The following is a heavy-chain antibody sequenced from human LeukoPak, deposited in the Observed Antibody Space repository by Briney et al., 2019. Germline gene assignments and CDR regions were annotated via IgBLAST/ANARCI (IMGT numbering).Heavy chain of an antibody. CDR3: ARDTTGTVYYGMDV. CDR2: INPNRGGT. CDR1: GYTFTGYY. Sequence: ASVKVSCKASGYTFTGYYMHWVRQAPGQGLEWMGWINPNRGGTNYAQKFQGRVTMTRDTSIGTAYMELSRLRSDDTAVYYCARDTTGTVYYGMDVWGQGTTVTVSS. J-gene: IGHJ6*02. V-gene: IGHV1-2*02. D-gene: IGHD1-1*01.